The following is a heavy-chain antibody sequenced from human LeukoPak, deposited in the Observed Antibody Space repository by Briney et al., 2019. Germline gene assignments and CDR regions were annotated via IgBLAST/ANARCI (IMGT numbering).Heavy chain of an antibody. D-gene: IGHD3-10*01. Sequence: GGSLRLSCAASGFTFDDYAMHWVRQAPGKGLEWVSGISWNSGGIGYADSVKGRFTISRDNAKNSLYLQMNSLRAEDTALYYCAKCPRNVLLWFGESLFDYWGQGTLVTVSS. CDR3: AKCPRNVLLWFGESLFDY. CDR2: ISWNSGGI. CDR1: GFTFDDYA. J-gene: IGHJ4*02. V-gene: IGHV3-9*01.